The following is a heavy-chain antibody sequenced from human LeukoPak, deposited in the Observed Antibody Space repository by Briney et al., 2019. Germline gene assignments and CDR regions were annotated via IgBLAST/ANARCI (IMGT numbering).Heavy chain of an antibody. D-gene: IGHD3-22*01. J-gene: IGHJ4*02. CDR2: INPSGGST. V-gene: IGHV1-46*01. Sequence: GASVKVSCKASGYTFTSYYMHWVRQAPGQGLEWMGIINPSGGSTSYAQKFQGRVTMTRDTSTSTVYMELSSLRSEDTAVYYCARVSGSSGQLRGRGPFDYWGQGTLVTVSS. CDR3: ARVSGSSGQLRGRGPFDY. CDR1: GYTFTSYY.